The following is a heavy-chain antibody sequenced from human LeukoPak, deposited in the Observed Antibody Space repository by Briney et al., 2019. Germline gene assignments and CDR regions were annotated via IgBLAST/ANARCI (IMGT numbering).Heavy chain of an antibody. V-gene: IGHV3-23*01. J-gene: IGHJ4*02. CDR2: TSDSGGST. D-gene: IGHD2-2*01. Sequence: VSLRLSCAASGFRFSNYAMNWVRQAPRKGLEWVSGTSDSGGSTYYADSVKGRFTISRDNSKNTLFLQMNSLRAEDTAVYDCARDEGGTYCSSTSCPIDYWGQGTLVTVPS. CDR1: GFRFSNYA. CDR3: ARDEGGTYCSSTSCPIDY.